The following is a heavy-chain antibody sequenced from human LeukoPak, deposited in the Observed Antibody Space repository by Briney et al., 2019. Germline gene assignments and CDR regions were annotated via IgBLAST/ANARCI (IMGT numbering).Heavy chain of an antibody. J-gene: IGHJ4*02. CDR1: GGSISSYY. CDR3: ARGRIEGGQLDQFDY. V-gene: IGHV4-4*07. Sequence: SETLSLTCTVSGGSISSYYWSWIRQPAGKGLEWIGRIYTSGSTNYNPSLKSRVTMSVDTSKNQFSLKLSSVTAADTAVYYCARGRIEGGQLDQFDYWGQGTLVTVSS. CDR2: IYTSGST. D-gene: IGHD5-24*01.